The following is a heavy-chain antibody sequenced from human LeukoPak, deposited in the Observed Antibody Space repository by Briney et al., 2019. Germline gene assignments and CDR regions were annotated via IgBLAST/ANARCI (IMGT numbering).Heavy chain of an antibody. J-gene: IGHJ4*02. CDR3: QITMVRGVDFDY. CDR2: ISGSGGST. Sequence: PGGSLRLSCAAFGFTFSSNAMSWVRQAPGKGLEWVSAISGSGGSTYYADSVKGRFTISRDNSKNTLYLQMNSLRAEDTAVYYCQITMVRGVDFDYWGQGTLVTVSS. CDR1: GFTFSSNA. D-gene: IGHD3-10*01. V-gene: IGHV3-23*01.